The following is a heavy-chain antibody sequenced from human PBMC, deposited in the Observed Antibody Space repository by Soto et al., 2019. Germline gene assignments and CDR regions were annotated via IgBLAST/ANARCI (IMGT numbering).Heavy chain of an antibody. CDR3: AKQVPRGSSSSGWFDP. CDR2: IYHSGST. J-gene: IGHJ5*02. D-gene: IGHD6-6*01. CDR1: GGSISSSNW. V-gene: IGHV4-4*02. Sequence: SETLSLTCAVSGGSISSSNWWSWVRQPPGKGLEWIGEIYHSGSTNYNPSLKSRVTISVDTSKNHFSLKLDSVAAADTAVYFCAKQVPRGSSSSGWFDPWGQGILVTVSS.